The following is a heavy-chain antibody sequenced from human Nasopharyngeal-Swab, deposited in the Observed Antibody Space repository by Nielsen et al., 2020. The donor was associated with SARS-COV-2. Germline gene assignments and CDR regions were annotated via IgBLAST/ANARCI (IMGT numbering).Heavy chain of an antibody. CDR3: ARQRQYCSGGSCYSKWFDP. D-gene: IGHD2-15*01. J-gene: IGHJ5*02. Sequence: GESLKIYCKGSGYSFNSYWIGWVRQMRGKGVEWMGIIYPGDSDTRYSPSFEGQVTISADKSISTAYLQWSSLKASDTAMYYCARQRQYCSGGSCYSKWFDPWGQGTLVTVSS. CDR2: IYPGDSDT. V-gene: IGHV5-51*01. CDR1: GYSFNSYW.